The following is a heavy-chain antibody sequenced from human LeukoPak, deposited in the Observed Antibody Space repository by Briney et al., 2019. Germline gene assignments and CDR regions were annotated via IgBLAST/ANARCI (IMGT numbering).Heavy chain of an antibody. D-gene: IGHD3/OR15-3a*01. CDR3: ARQTGSGLFILP. CDR2: MYYSGNT. V-gene: IGHV4-39*01. J-gene: IGHJ4*02. CDR1: GDSISSNSYY. Sequence: PSETLSLTCSVSGDSISSNSYYWGWIRQPPGKGLEWIGSMYYSGNTYYNASLKSQVSISIDTSKNQFSLRLTSVTAADTAVYYCARQTGSGLFILPGGQGTLVTVSS.